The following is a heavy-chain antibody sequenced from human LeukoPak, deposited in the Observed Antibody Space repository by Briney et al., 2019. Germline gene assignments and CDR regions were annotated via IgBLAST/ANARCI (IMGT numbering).Heavy chain of an antibody. CDR3: AGELRDAFDI. V-gene: IGHV4-4*07. CDR2: IYTSGST. CDR1: GGSISSYY. Sequence: PSETLSLTRTVPGGSISSYYWSWIRQPAGKGLEWIGRIYTSGSTNYNPSLKSRVTMSVDTSKNQFSLKLSSVTAADTAVYYCAGELRDAFDIWGQGTMVTVSS. J-gene: IGHJ3*02. D-gene: IGHD1-26*01.